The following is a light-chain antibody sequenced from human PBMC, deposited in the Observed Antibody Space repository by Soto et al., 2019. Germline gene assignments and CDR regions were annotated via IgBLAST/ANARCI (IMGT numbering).Light chain of an antibody. CDR2: EVD. J-gene: IGLJ3*02. CDR3: CSYASTITWV. V-gene: IGLV2-23*02. Sequence: QSVLTQPASVSGSPGQSITISCTGTSSDVGTYNLVSWYQQHPGKAPKLMIYEVDKRPSGVSNRFSGSKSGNRASLTISGLQAEDEADYYCCSYASTITWVFGGGTKVTVL. CDR1: SSDVGTYNL.